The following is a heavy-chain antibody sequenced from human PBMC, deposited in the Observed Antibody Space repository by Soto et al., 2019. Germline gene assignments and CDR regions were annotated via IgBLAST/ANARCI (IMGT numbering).Heavy chain of an antibody. Sequence: PGESLKISCKGSGYSFTSYWISWVRQMPGKGLEWMGRIDPSDSYTNYSPSFQGHVTISADKSISTAYLQWSSLKASDTAMYYCARYGTGDPPYYYYGMDVWGQGTTVTVSS. D-gene: IGHD7-27*01. J-gene: IGHJ6*02. CDR3: ARYGTGDPPYYYYGMDV. V-gene: IGHV5-10-1*01. CDR1: GYSFTSYW. CDR2: IDPSDSYT.